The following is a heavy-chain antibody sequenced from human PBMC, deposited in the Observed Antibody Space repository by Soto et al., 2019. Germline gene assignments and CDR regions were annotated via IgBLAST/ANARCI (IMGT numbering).Heavy chain of an antibody. CDR3: ARGRFYYGSGSYQYYYGMDV. J-gene: IGHJ6*02. CDR1: GGSISSSNW. CDR2: INHSGST. D-gene: IGHD3-10*01. V-gene: IGHV4-4*02. Sequence: TLSLTCAVSGGSISSSNWWSWVRQPPGKGLEWIGEINHSGSTNYNPSLKSRVTISVDTSKNQFSLKLSSVTAADTAVYYCARGRFYYGSGSYQYYYGMDVWGQGTTVTVSS.